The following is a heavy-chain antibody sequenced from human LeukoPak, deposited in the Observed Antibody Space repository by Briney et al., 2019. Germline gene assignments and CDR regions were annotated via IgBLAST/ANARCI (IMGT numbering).Heavy chain of an antibody. J-gene: IGHJ4*02. Sequence: PGGSLRLSCAASGFTFSSCAMYWVRQAPGEGLEWVSVISGSGGTTYYADSVKGRFTISRDNSMNTLYLQMNSLRAEDTAVYYCAKDWRFGELSRNFDYWGQGTLVTVSS. CDR2: ISGSGGTT. D-gene: IGHD3-10*01. CDR3: AKDWRFGELSRNFDY. CDR1: GFTFSSCA. V-gene: IGHV3-23*01.